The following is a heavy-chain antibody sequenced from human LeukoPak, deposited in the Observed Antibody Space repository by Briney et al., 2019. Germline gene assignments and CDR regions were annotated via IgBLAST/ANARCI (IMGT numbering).Heavy chain of an antibody. CDR3: ARVRRYYYYYYYMDV. D-gene: IGHD1-1*01. CDR1: GGSISGYY. CDR2: INHSGST. V-gene: IGHV4-34*01. Sequence: PSETLSLTCTVSGGSISGYYWSWIRQPPGKGLEWIGEINHSGSTNYNPSLKSRVTISVDTSKNQFSLKLSSVTAADTAVYYCARVRRYYYYYYYMDVWGKGTTVTVSS. J-gene: IGHJ6*03.